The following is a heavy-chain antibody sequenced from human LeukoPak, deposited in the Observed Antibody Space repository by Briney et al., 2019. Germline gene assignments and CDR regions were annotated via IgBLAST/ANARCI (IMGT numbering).Heavy chain of an antibody. D-gene: IGHD2-21*01. J-gene: IGHJ4*02. Sequence: GASVRVSSKASGYTFTAYYMHWVRRAPGQGGEGMGWINPSSGGTSYTQKSQGRVTITRDTSSSTAYMELSRLTYGETAVYYCASLRLIDYWGQGTLVTVSS. CDR3: ASLRLIDY. CDR1: GYTFTAYY. V-gene: IGHV1-2*02. CDR2: INPSSGGT.